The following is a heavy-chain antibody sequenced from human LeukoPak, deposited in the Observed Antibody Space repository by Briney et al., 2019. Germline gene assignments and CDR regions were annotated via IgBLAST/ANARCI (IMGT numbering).Heavy chain of an antibody. J-gene: IGHJ2*01. D-gene: IGHD5-24*01. CDR1: GGSISSYY. CDR2: IYYSGST. Sequence: SETLSLTCTVSGGSISSYYWSWIRQPPGKGLEWIGYIYYSGSTNYNPSLKSRVAISVDTSKNQFSLKLSSVTAADTAVYYCARGRRDGYNPYWYFDLWGRGTLVTVSS. V-gene: IGHV4-59*01. CDR3: ARGRRDGYNPYWYFDL.